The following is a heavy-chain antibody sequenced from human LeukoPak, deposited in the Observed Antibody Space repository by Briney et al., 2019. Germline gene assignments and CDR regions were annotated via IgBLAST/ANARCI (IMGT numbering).Heavy chain of an antibody. J-gene: IGHJ4*02. Sequence: SQTLSVTCAISGDSVSSNNGAWNWIRQSPSRGLEWLGRTYYRSKWYNDCAESMKGRITINSDTSKNQFSLQLNPVTPEDTAVYYCARDLGNSGWYTFDYWGQGTLVTVSS. D-gene: IGHD6-19*01. CDR2: TYYRSKWYN. V-gene: IGHV6-1*01. CDR1: GDSVSSNNGA. CDR3: ARDLGNSGWYTFDY.